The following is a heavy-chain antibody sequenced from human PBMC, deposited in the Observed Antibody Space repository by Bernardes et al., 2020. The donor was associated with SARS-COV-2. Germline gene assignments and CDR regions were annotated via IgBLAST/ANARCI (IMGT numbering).Heavy chain of an antibody. Sequence: GSSLKVSCAASGFTFSSYWMHWVRQAPGKGLMWVSRINPDGSTANYADSVKGRFTISRDNDKSTLYLQMNSLRGEDTAVYYCARDSSRSGSDLDYWGQGTLVTVSS. J-gene: IGHJ4*02. CDR3: ARDSSRSGSDLDY. CDR2: INPDGSTA. D-gene: IGHD2-2*01. CDR1: GFTFSSYW. V-gene: IGHV3-74*01.